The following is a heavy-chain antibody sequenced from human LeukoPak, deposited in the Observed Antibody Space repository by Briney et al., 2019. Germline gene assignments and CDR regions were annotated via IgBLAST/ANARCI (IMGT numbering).Heavy chain of an antibody. J-gene: IGHJ4*02. CDR2: ISGSGGST. Sequence: GGSLTLSCAASGVTFSSYAMSWFRQPPGKGLEWVSAISGSGGSTYYADSVKGRFTISRDNSKNRLYLQMNSLRAEDTAVYYCAKARVRQLVRDYWGQGTLVTVSS. D-gene: IGHD6-6*01. CDR3: AKARVRQLVRDY. V-gene: IGHV3-23*01. CDR1: GVTFSSYA.